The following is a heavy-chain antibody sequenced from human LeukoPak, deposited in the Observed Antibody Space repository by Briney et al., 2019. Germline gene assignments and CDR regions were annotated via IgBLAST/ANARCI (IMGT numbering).Heavy chain of an antibody. V-gene: IGHV3-30*18. J-gene: IGHJ4*02. CDR2: ISYDGSNK. CDR3: AKHGGFGELIFDY. D-gene: IGHD3-10*01. CDR1: GFTFSSYG. Sequence: GGSLRLSCAASGFTFSSYGMHWVRQAPGKGLEWVAVISYDGSNKYYADSVKGRFTISRDNSKNTLYLQMNSLRAEDTAVYYCAKHGGFGELIFDYWGQGTLVTVSS.